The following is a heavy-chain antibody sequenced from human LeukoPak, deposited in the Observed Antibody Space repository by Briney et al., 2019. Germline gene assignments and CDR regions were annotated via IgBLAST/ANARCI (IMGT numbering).Heavy chain of an antibody. J-gene: IGHJ4*02. Sequence: GGSLRLSCAASGFTFDDYAMHWVRQAPGKGLEWVSLISWGGGSTYYADSVKGRFTISRDNSKNSLYLHMDSLRAEDTALYYCAKDRSGNSYGHFDYWGQGTLVTVSS. D-gene: IGHD3-10*01. CDR1: GFTFDDYA. CDR3: AKDRSGNSYGHFDY. CDR2: ISWGGGST. V-gene: IGHV3-43D*04.